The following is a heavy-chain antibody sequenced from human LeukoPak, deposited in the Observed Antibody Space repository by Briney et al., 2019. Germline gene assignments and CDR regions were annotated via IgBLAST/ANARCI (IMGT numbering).Heavy chain of an antibody. CDR1: GFTFSSYA. Sequence: GGSLRLSCAASGFTFSSYAMSWVRQAPGKGLEWVSAISGSGDSTYYGDPVKGRFTISRDNSKNTLYLQMNSLRAEDTAVYYCAKTRPLDSSSWSHGDYWGQGTLVTVSS. J-gene: IGHJ4*02. D-gene: IGHD6-13*01. V-gene: IGHV3-23*01. CDR3: AKTRPLDSSSWSHGDY. CDR2: ISGSGDST.